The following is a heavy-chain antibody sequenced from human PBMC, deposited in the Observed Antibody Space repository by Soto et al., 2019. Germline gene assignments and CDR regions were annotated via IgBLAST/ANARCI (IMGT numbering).Heavy chain of an antibody. J-gene: IGHJ1*01. V-gene: IGHV4-39*01. CDR2: IYYSGST. D-gene: IGHD6-13*01. Sequence: SETLSLTCIVSGGCISSSSYYWGWIRQPPGKGLEWIGSIYYSGSTYYNPSLKSRVTISVDTSKNQFSLKLSSVTAADTAVYYCARHVGEQLTLYFQHWGQGTLVTVSS. CDR1: GGCISSSSYY. CDR3: ARHVGEQLTLYFQH.